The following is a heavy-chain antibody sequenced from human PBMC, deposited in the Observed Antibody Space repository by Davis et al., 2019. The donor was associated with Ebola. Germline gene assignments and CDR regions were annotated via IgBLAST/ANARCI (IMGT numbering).Heavy chain of an antibody. CDR3: AKLAGQRWFNHY. CDR2: ISGSGGTT. D-gene: IGHD4-23*01. J-gene: IGHJ4*02. Sequence: GESLKISCTASGFSFSTYAMGWVRQTPGKGLEWVAGISGSGGTTYYAESAKGRFSISRDNSKNTLFLQMNSLRAEDTAVYYCAKLAGQRWFNHYWGQGTLVTVSS. CDR1: GFSFSTYA. V-gene: IGHV3-23*01.